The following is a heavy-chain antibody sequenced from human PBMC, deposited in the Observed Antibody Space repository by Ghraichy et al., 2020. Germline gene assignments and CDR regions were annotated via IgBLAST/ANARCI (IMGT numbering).Heavy chain of an antibody. J-gene: IGHJ4*02. CDR2: ISESANTI. V-gene: IGHV3-48*03. Sequence: GGSLRLSCAASGFTFSNYEMNWVRQAPGKGLEWVSYISESANTIYYADSVRGRFTISRDNAKNSLYLQMHGLGADDTAVYYCARDSGAGWTLIGSAFDYWGQGTLVTAAS. CDR3: ARDSGAGWTLIGSAFDY. CDR1: GFTFSNYE. D-gene: IGHD1-26*01.